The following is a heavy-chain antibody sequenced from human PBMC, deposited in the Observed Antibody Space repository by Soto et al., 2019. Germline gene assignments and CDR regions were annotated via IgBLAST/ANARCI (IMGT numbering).Heavy chain of an antibody. CDR3: ARGYYERSDYFMSSPIFDY. CDR1: GGSADRGDYY. D-gene: IGHD3-22*01. V-gene: IGHV4-30-4*01. J-gene: IGHJ4*02. Sequence: PSETLSLTCSVSGGSADRGDYYCTSIRQPPGKGLEWIAYVSSYRAATYYTPSLKSRLSISLGTPMNLFSLKLTSVIAAATVVYSCARGYYERSDYFMSSPIFDYWGQGCLVTVSS. CDR2: VSSYRAAT.